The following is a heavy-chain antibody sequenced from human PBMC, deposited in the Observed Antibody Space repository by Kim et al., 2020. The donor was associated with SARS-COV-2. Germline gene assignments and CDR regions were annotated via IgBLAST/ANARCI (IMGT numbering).Heavy chain of an antibody. CDR2: IYNSISTT. Sequence: GGSLRLSCVASGFTFSTYTMNWVRQAPGKGLEWVSYIYNSISTTYYADSVKGRFTISRDNAKNSLFLQMNSLRDEDTAVYYCARGGSAPDYWGQGTLVTVSS. D-gene: IGHD3-16*01. J-gene: IGHJ4*02. V-gene: IGHV3-48*02. CDR3: ARGGSAPDY. CDR1: GFTFSTYT.